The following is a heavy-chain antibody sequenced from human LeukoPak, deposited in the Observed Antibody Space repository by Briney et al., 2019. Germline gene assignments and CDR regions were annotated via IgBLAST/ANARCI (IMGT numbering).Heavy chain of an antibody. CDR2: MSSSSSYI. J-gene: IGHJ4*02. CDR3: ASSGDSSGYYVFGY. D-gene: IGHD3-22*01. CDR1: GFTLSSYS. V-gene: IGHV3-21*01. Sequence: GGSLRLSWEASGFTLSSYSMNWVSQAPGKGLEWVSSMSSSSSYIYYAVSVKGRFTISRDNANNSLYLQMNSLRAEDTAVYYCASSGDSSGYYVFGYWGQGTLVTVSS.